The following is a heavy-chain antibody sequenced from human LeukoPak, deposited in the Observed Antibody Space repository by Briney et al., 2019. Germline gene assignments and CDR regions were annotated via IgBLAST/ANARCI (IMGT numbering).Heavy chain of an antibody. D-gene: IGHD6-19*01. CDR3: SKLSPKTVPGLQCYDY. Sequence: PGGSLRLSCAASGFTFSSYWMSWVRQAPGKRLEWVANIKQDGSEKYYVDSVKGRFTISRDNAKNSLYLQMNSLRAEDTAVYYFSKLSPKTVPGLQCYDYWGQGTMGTVSS. CDR1: GFTFSSYW. J-gene: IGHJ4*02. CDR2: IKQDGSEK. V-gene: IGHV3-7*01.